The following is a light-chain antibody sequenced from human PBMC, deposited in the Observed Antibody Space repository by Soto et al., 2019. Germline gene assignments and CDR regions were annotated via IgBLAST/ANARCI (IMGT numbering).Light chain of an antibody. CDR2: EVS. Sequence: QSALTQPPSASGSPGQSVTISCTGTTSDVGGYNYVSWYQQHPGKAPKVMIYEVSQRPSGVPDRFSGSKSGHTAYLTVSGLQPEDEAEYYCCSYAGRDIVYVFGTGTKVIVL. V-gene: IGLV2-8*01. CDR1: TSDVGGYNY. J-gene: IGLJ1*01. CDR3: CSYAGRDIVYV.